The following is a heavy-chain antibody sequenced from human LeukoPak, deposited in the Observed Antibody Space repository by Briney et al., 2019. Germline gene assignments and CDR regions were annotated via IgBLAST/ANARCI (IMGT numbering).Heavy chain of an antibody. Sequence: GGSLRLSCAASGFTVSSNYMSWVRPALGKGLEWGSVIFSGGSTYYAESVKGRFTISRDNSKNTLYLQINSLRAEDTAVYYCARDYSSTSLLDYYGMDVWGQGTTVTVSS. D-gene: IGHD2-2*01. V-gene: IGHV3-66*01. CDR1: GFTVSSNY. CDR3: ARDYSSTSLLDYYGMDV. J-gene: IGHJ6*02. CDR2: IFSGGST.